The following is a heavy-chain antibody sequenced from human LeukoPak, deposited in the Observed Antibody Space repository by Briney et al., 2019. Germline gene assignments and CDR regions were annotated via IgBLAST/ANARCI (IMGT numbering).Heavy chain of an antibody. D-gene: IGHD3-10*01. Sequence: GASVKVSCKASGYTFTSYAMHWVRQAPGQRLEWMGWINAGNGNTKYSQKFQGRVTITRDTSASTAYMELSSLRSEDTAVYYCASGPGLLWFGELFWDYYYGMDVWGQGTTVTVSS. V-gene: IGHV1-3*01. J-gene: IGHJ6*02. CDR1: GYTFTSYA. CDR3: ASGPGLLWFGELFWDYYYGMDV. CDR2: INAGNGNT.